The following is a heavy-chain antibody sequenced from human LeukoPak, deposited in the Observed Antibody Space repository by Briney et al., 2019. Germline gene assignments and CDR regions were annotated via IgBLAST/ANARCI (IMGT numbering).Heavy chain of an antibody. Sequence: GGSLRLSCAASGFTFSSYSMNWVRQAPGKGLEWVSSISSSSSYIYYADSVKGRFTISRDNAKNSLYLQMNSLRAEDTAVYYCARARPGGDYNLDYWGQGTLVTVSS. D-gene: IGHD2-21*02. CDR1: GFTFSSYS. J-gene: IGHJ4*02. CDR3: ARARPGGDYNLDY. CDR2: ISSSSSYI. V-gene: IGHV3-21*01.